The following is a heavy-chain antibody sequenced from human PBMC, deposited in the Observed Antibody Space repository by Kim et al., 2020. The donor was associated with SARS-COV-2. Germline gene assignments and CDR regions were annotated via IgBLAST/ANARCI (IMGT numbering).Heavy chain of an antibody. J-gene: IGHJ6*02. V-gene: IGHV4-4*02. Sequence: KSRVTISVDKSKNQFSLKLSSVTAADTAVYYCARTGVYYYGSGSSFGMDVWGQGTTVTVSS. D-gene: IGHD3-10*01. CDR3: ARTGVYYYGSGSSFGMDV.